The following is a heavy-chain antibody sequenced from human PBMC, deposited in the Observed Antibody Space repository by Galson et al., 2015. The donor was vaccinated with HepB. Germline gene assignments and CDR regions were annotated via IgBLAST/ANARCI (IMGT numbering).Heavy chain of an antibody. CDR3: ARDIVLMVYAQAFDI. D-gene: IGHD2-8*01. Sequence: SVKVSCKASGYTFTSYGISWVRQAPGQGLEWMGWISVYNGNTNYAQKVQGRVTMTTDTSTSTAYMELRSLRSDDTAVYYCARDIVLMVYAQAFDIWGQGTMVTVSP. CDR2: ISVYNGNT. J-gene: IGHJ3*02. V-gene: IGHV1-18*01. CDR1: GYTFTSYG.